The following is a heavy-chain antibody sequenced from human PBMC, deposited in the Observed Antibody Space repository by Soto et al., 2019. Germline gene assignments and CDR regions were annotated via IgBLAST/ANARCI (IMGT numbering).Heavy chain of an antibody. CDR2: IYSTGTT. J-gene: IGHJ4*02. CDR3: VKDGRGSGSHYTSFGY. Sequence: EVQLVESGGGLIQPGGSLKLSCAASGFTVGNNYMSWVRQAPGKGLEWVSLIYSTGTTKYADSVKGRFTVSRDNAKNTLYLQMNSLRAEDTAVYYCVKDGRGSGSHYTSFGYWGQGTLVTVSS. D-gene: IGHD3-10*01. CDR1: GFTVGNNY. V-gene: IGHV3-53*01.